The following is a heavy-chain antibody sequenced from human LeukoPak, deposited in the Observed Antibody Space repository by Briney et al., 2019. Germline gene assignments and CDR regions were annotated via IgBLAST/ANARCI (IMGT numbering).Heavy chain of an antibody. CDR2: MYYSGST. D-gene: IGHD3-3*01. CDR3: ARDFRGGYDFWSGYYTPYYFDY. Sequence: SETLSLTCTVSGYSISSGYYWGWIRQPPGKGLEWIGSMYYSGSTYYNPSLKSRVTISVDTSKNHFSLKLSSVTAADTAVYYCARDFRGGYDFWSGYYTPYYFDYWGQGTLVTVPP. J-gene: IGHJ4*02. V-gene: IGHV4-38-2*02. CDR1: GYSISSGYY.